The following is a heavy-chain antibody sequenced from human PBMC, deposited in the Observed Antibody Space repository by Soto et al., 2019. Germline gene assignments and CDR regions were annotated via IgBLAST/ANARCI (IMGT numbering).Heavy chain of an antibody. V-gene: IGHV1-69*12. J-gene: IGHJ6*02. CDR1: GGTVSSYA. CDR2: IIPIFGTA. Sequence: QVQLVQSGAEVKKPGSSVKVSCKASGGTVSSYAISWVRQAPGQGLECMGGIIPIFGTADYAQKFQGRVTLTADESTSTAYMELSSLRSEDTAVYYCARSGARPGDYYYGMDVWGQGTTVTVSS. CDR3: ARSGARPGDYYYGMDV. D-gene: IGHD3-10*01.